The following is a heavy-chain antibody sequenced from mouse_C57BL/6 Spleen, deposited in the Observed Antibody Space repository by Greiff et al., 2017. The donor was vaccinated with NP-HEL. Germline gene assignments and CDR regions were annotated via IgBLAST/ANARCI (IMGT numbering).Heavy chain of an antibody. V-gene: IGHV1-64*01. D-gene: IGHD2-5*01. CDR3: AYYSNSPELAY. CDR1: GYTFTSYW. CDR2: IHPNSGST. Sequence: QVQLQQSGAELVKPGASVKLSCKASGYTFTSYWMHWVKQRPGQGLEWIGMIHPNSGSTNYNEKFKSKATLTVDKSSSTAYMQLSSLTSEDSAVYYCAYYSNSPELAYWGLGTLVTVSA. J-gene: IGHJ3*01.